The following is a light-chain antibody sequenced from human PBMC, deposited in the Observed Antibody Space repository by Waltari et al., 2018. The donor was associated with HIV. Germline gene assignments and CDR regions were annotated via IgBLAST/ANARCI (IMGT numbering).Light chain of an antibody. V-gene: IGKV1-39*01. J-gene: IGKJ5*01. Sequence: DIQMTQFPLFLSASVGDRVTITCRASQSIITYINWYQQKPGKAPELLIYAVSSLQSGVPPRFSGSGSRAHFTLTSSSLQPEDVATYCCQQSLSTPFTFGQGTQLEIK. CDR1: QSIITY. CDR2: AVS. CDR3: QQSLSTPFT.